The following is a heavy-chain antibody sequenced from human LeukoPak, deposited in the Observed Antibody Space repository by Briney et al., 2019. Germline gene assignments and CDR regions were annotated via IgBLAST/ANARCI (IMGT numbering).Heavy chain of an antibody. D-gene: IGHD5-18*01. V-gene: IGHV4-59*01. CDR1: GGSISRYY. J-gene: IGHJ4*02. CDR2: IYYSGSN. Sequence: SEPLSLTCTVSGGSISRYYWSWIRQPPGKGLEWIGYIYYSGSNNYNPSVKSRVTISVDMSKNQFSLKLSSVTAADTAVYYCARGGYGYFDYWGQGTLVTVSS. CDR3: ARGGYGYFDY.